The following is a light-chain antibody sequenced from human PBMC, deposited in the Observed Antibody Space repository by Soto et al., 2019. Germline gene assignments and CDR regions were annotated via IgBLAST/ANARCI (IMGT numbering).Light chain of an antibody. CDR1: SSNIGSYT. CDR2: SDD. CDR3: AAWGDSLNTWV. J-gene: IGLJ3*02. Sequence: QSVLTQPPSASGTPGQRVTISCSGSSSNIGSYTVNWYQQVPGTAPKLLIYSDDQRPSGVPDRFSGSKSGTSASLAISGLRAEDEGDYFCAAWGDSLNTWVFGGGTKVTVL. V-gene: IGLV1-44*01.